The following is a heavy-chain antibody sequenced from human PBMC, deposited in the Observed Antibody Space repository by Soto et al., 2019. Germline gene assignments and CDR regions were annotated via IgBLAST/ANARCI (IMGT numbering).Heavy chain of an antibody. V-gene: IGHV3-11*01. CDR2: IDSGDGTT. J-gene: IGHJ4*02. CDR3: VRTYYSSSWFRFGR. Sequence: LRLSCTGSGFDFGDYYMSWIPQAPGRGLEWVSFIDSGDGTTSYTDSVKGRFTISRDNAKKTVYLQLSSLRVEDTALYYSVRTYYSSSWFRFGRWGQGARVAVAS. D-gene: IGHD6-13*01. CDR1: GFDFGDYY.